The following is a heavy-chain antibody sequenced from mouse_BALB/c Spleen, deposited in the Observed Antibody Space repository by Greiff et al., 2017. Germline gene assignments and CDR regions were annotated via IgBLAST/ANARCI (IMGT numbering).Heavy chain of an antibody. Sequence: EVMLVESGGGLVQPGGSLKLSCAASGFTFSSYTMSWVRQTPEKRLEWVAYISNGGGSTYYPDTVKGRFTISRDNAKNTLYLQMSSLKSEDTAMYYCASHTLDWGQGTSVTVSS. CDR3: ASHTLD. D-gene: IGHD6-1*01. V-gene: IGHV5-12-2*01. CDR1: GFTFSSYT. J-gene: IGHJ4*01. CDR2: ISNGGGST.